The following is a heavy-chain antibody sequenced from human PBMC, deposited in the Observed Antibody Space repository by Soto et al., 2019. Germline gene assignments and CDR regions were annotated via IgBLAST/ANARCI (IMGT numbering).Heavy chain of an antibody. CDR3: ARRGSAVSVATGFDP. CDR2: IYYIGNT. CDR1: GGSISTSTYF. V-gene: IGHV4-39*01. Sequence: QLHLHESGPGLVKPSETLSLTCTVSGGSISTSTYFWDWIRQPPGKGLEWIGSIYYIGNTYYNPSLKSRVTLSIDTSENQFSLRLNSVTAADTAVYYCARRGSAVSVATGFDPWGQGTPVTVSS. J-gene: IGHJ5*02. D-gene: IGHD6-19*01.